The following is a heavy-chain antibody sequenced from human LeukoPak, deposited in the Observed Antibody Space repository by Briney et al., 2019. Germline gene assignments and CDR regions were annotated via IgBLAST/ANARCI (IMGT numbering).Heavy chain of an antibody. CDR3: ARHADIALYREGMDV. CDR2: VYYRGNT. V-gene: IGHV4-59*01. D-gene: IGHD2-15*01. Sequence: PSETLSLTCTVSGGSISHYFWSWIRQPPGQGLEWVGYVYYRGNTIYSPSLRSRVTISVDSFKNEFSLKMTSVTAADTAVYYCARHADIALYREGMDVWGKGTTVTVSS. CDR1: GGSISHYF. J-gene: IGHJ6*04.